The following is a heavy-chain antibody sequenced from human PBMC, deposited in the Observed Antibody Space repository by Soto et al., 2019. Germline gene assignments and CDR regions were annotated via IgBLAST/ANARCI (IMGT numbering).Heavy chain of an antibody. Sequence: GWSLRLSCAFSGFTFTSYAMTWVRQAPGKGLEWVAAISGSGGSEFYADSVKGRFTISRDNSKNTLYLQMKSLRAEDTALYYCAKGDTTIITEYSDMVVWGQGATVTVSS. J-gene: IGHJ6*02. V-gene: IGHV3-23*01. D-gene: IGHD3-22*01. CDR1: GFTFTSYA. CDR3: AKGDTTIITEYSDMVV. CDR2: ISGSGGSE.